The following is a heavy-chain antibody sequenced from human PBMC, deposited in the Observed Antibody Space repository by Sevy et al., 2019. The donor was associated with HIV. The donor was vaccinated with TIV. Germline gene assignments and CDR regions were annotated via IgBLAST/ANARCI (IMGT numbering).Heavy chain of an antibody. CDR3: ARDPSGNYLTPHYRDYYGLDV. CDR1: GYTFSSHD. D-gene: IGHD1-7*01. V-gene: IGHV1-8*01. J-gene: IGHJ6*02. CDR2: MNPNNGNT. Sequence: ASVKVSCKTSGYTFSSHDINWVRQAPGQGLEWMGWMNPNNGNTGYVQTFQDRVPMTRDSSIATAYMELRGLTSDDTAVYYCARDPSGNYLTPHYRDYYGLDVWGQGTAVTVSS.